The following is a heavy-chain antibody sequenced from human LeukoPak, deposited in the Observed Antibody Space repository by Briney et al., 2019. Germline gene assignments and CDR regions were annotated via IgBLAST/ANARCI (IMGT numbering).Heavy chain of an antibody. CDR2: IYYSGST. CDR3: ARALLWFGEPPPYYYYYGMDV. Sequence: PSETLSLTCAVSGYSISSGYYWGWIRQPPGKGLEWIGYIYYSGSTNYNPSLKSRVTISVDTSKNQFSLKLSSVTAADTAVYYCARALLWFGEPPPYYYYYGMDVWGKGTTVTVSS. V-gene: IGHV4-38-2*01. D-gene: IGHD3-10*01. J-gene: IGHJ6*04. CDR1: GYSISSGYY.